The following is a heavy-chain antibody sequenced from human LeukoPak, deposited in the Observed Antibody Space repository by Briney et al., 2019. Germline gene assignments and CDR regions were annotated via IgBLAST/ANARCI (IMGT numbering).Heavy chain of an antibody. J-gene: IGHJ4*02. D-gene: IGHD3-22*01. CDR3: ARDLGYYYDSSGYYQ. CDR1: GFTFSSYA. V-gene: IGHV3-30-3*01. Sequence: GGSLRLSCAASGFTFSSYAMPWVRQAPGKGLEWVAVISYDGSNKYYADSVKGRFTISRDNSKNTLYLQMNSLRAEDTAVYYCARDLGYYYDSSGYYQWGQGTLVTVSS. CDR2: ISYDGSNK.